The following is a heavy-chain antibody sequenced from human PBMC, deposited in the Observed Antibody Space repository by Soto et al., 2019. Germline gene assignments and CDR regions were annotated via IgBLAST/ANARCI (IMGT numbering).Heavy chain of an antibody. CDR2: IIPIFGTA. Sequence: SVKVSCKASGGTFSSYAISWVRQAPGQGLEWMGGIIPIFGTANYAQKFQGRVTITADESTSTAYMELSSLRSEDTAVYYCARVHSSIQRFDPWGQGTLVTVSS. D-gene: IGHD6-13*01. CDR3: ARVHSSIQRFDP. CDR1: GGTFSSYA. V-gene: IGHV1-69*13. J-gene: IGHJ5*02.